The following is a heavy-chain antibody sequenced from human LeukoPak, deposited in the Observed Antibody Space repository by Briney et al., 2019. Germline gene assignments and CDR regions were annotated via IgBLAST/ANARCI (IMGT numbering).Heavy chain of an antibody. CDR2: ITFSGGST. V-gene: IGHV3-23*01. D-gene: IGHD6-6*01. Sequence: GGSLRLSCTTSRFSFSSYAMSWVRQTPGKGLECVSGITFSGGSTYYADSVKGRFTISRDNSRNTLYLQMNTPRAEDTAVYYCARGGLIVDRPYYFDYWGQGTLVTVSS. CDR3: ARGGLIVDRPYYFDY. CDR1: RFSFSSYA. J-gene: IGHJ4*02.